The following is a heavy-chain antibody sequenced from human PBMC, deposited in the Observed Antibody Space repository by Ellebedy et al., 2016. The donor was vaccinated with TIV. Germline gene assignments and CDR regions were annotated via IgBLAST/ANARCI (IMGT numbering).Heavy chain of an antibody. D-gene: IGHD6-13*01. CDR3: TRVYGFSSSWIYGMDV. Sequence: ASVKVSCKASGYVFTSYGISWVRQAPGQGLEWMGWISAYNGKINYAQKFQGRVTMTRDTSISTAYMELSRLRSDDTAMYFCTRVYGFSSSWIYGMDVWGQGTTVTVSS. CDR2: ISAYNGKI. J-gene: IGHJ6*02. V-gene: IGHV1-18*01. CDR1: GYVFTSYG.